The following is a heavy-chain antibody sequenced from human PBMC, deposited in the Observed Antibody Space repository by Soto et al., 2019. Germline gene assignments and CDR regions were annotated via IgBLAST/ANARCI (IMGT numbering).Heavy chain of an antibody. V-gene: IGHV4-4*02. J-gene: IGHJ4*02. CDR1: GGSMSSSNW. Sequence: PSETLSLTCTVSGGSMSSSNWWNWVRQPPGKGLEWIGETHHSGRTNYNPSLKSRVTISVDKSKNHFSLKLSSVTAADTAVYYCARSEATVIDYWGPGTLVTVS. D-gene: IGHD4-17*01. CDR3: ARSEATVIDY. CDR2: THHSGRT.